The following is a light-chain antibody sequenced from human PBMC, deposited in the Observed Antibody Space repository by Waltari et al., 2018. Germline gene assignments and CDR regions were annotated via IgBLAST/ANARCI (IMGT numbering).Light chain of an antibody. CDR3: QQRSNWTPHT. CDR1: QRVGSY. V-gene: IGKV3-11*01. J-gene: IGKJ2*01. CDR2: DAS. Sequence: DIVLTQSPATLSLSPGDTATLSCRASQRVGSYLAWYQQKPGQPPRLLIYDASNRATGVPARFRGSGSGTEFTLTISSLEAEDFAVYYCQQRSNWTPHTFGQGARLDIK.